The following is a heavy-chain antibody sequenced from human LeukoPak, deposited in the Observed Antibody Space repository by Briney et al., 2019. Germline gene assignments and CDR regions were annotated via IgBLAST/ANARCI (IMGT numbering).Heavy chain of an antibody. J-gene: IGHJ4*02. CDR3: ARGRPATAISYPFDY. V-gene: IGHV4-34*01. Sequence: SETLSLTCAVSGYSISSGYYWSWIRQPPGKGLEWIGEINHSGSTNYNPSLKSRVTISVDTSKNQFSLKLSSVTAADTAVYYCARGRPATAISYPFDYWGQGTLVTVSS. D-gene: IGHD2-2*02. CDR2: INHSGST. CDR1: GYSISSGYY.